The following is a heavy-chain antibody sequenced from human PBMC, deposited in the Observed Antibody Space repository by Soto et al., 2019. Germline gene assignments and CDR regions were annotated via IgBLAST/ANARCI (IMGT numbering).Heavy chain of an antibody. Sequence: ASVKVSFKACGYTFSKYETIWVRQATGQGLEWMGWMNPNSGDTVYAQKFQGRVTMTRDTSISTAYMELSSLRSEDTAVYYCARGRGGYCSGGFCYRSLDPWGQGTLVTVSS. J-gene: IGHJ5*02. V-gene: IGHV1-8*01. CDR3: ARGRGGYCSGGFCYRSLDP. CDR1: GYTFSKYE. D-gene: IGHD2-15*01. CDR2: MNPNSGDT.